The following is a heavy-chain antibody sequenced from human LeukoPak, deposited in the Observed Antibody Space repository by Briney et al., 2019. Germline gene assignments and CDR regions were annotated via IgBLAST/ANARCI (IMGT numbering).Heavy chain of an antibody. CDR2: ISAYNGNT. D-gene: IGHD2-15*01. V-gene: IGHV1-18*01. Sequence: GASVKVSCKASGYTFTSYGISWVRQAPGQGLEWMGWISAYNGNTNYAQKLQGRVTMTTDTSTSTAYMELRSLRSDDTAVYYCARDQYCSGGSCYEGIFDYWGQGTLVTVSS. CDR1: GYTFTSYG. CDR3: ARDQYCSGGSCYEGIFDY. J-gene: IGHJ4*02.